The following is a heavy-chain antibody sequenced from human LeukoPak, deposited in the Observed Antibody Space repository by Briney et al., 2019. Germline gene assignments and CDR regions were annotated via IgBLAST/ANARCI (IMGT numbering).Heavy chain of an antibody. CDR1: GYTFTYYY. CDR2: IKPDGGDT. Sequence: ASVKVSCKASGYTFTYYYLHWVRQAPGHGLEWMGWIKPDGGDTNYAQRLQGRVTMTMATSISTAYMERTNLSADDTAVYYCARGITIYGVMIIYFDFWGKGTLVTVSS. J-gene: IGHJ4*02. V-gene: IGHV1-2*02. D-gene: IGHD3-3*01. CDR3: ARGITIYGVMIIYFDF.